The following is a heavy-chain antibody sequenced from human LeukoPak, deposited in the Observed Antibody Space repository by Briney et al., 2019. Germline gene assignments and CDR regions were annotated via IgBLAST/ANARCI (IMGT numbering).Heavy chain of an antibody. CDR3: ARGPYSYDSSGAFDI. J-gene: IGHJ3*02. V-gene: IGHV4-59*08. CDR2: IYYSGST. D-gene: IGHD3-22*01. Sequence: SETLSLTCTVSGGSISTYYWSWVRQSPGKGLEWIGHIYYSGSTNYNPSLQSRVAISVDTSKNQFSLKLSSVTAADTAVYFCARGPYSYDSSGAFDIWGQGTMVTVSS. CDR1: GGSISTYY.